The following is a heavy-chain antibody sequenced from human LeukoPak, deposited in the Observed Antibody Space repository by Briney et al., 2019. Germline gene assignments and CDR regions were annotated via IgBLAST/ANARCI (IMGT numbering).Heavy chain of an antibody. CDR1: GGSFSGYY. Sequence: ETLSLTCAVYGGSFSGYYWSWVRQAPGKGLEWVANMKYDGSEKYYVDSVKGRFTISRDNAKSSLYLQMNSLRAEDTAVYYCARDIEAAGLFLDYWGQGTLVTVSS. CDR3: ARDIEAAGLFLDY. J-gene: IGHJ4*02. D-gene: IGHD6-13*01. CDR2: MKYDGSEK. V-gene: IGHV3-7*01.